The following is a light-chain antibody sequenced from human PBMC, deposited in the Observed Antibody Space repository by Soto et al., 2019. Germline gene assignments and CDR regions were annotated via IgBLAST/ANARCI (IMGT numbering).Light chain of an antibody. CDR3: QQSYNTPRT. CDR2: DAV. J-gene: IGKJ4*01. CDR1: QSINTY. V-gene: IGKV1-39*01. Sequence: DIQMTQSPSSLSASVGDRVTITCRASQSINTYLNWYQQKPGEAPKLLIYDAVSLHSGVPSRFSGIGYGTDFTLTISSLQPEDFATYYCQQSYNTPRTFGGGTKVDMK.